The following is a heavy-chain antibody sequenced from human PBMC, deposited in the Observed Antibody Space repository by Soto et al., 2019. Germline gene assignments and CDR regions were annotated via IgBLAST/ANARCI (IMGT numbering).Heavy chain of an antibody. D-gene: IGHD3-3*01. V-gene: IGHV4-31*03. CDR2: IYYSGST. J-gene: IGHJ5*02. Sequence: QVQLQESGPGLVKPSQTLSLTCTVSGGSISSGDYYWSWIRQHPGKGLEWIGYIYYSGSTYYNPSLKRRVTISVDPSKNQFPLKLSSVTAADTAVYYCARWWSGSRQGFDPWGQGTLVTVSS. CDR3: ARWWSGSRQGFDP. CDR1: GGSISSGDYY.